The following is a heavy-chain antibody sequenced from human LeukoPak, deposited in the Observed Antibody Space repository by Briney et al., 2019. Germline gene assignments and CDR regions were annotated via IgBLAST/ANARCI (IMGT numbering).Heavy chain of an antibody. J-gene: IGHJ4*02. D-gene: IGHD2-15*01. Sequence: WGSLRLSCAASGFTFSSYWMSWGRQAPGEGLEVVANIKQHGSEKYYVDSVKGRFTISRDNAKNSLYLQMSSLSAEDTAVYYCARVGYCSGGSCYVPFDYWGQGTLVTVSS. V-gene: IGHV3-7*03. CDR1: GFTFSSYW. CDR3: ARVGYCSGGSCYVPFDY. CDR2: IKQHGSEK.